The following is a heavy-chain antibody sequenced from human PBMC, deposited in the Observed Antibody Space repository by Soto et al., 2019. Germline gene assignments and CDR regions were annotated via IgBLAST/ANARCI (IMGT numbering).Heavy chain of an antibody. CDR3: ASTYYYDSSGYLAIPSFDY. D-gene: IGHD3-22*01. J-gene: IGHJ4*02. CDR1: GFTFSSYA. Sequence: GGSLRLSCAASGFTFSSYAMHWVRQAPGKGLEWVAVISYDGSNKYYADSVKGRFTISRDNSKNTLYLQMNSLRAEDTAVYYCASTYYYDSSGYLAIPSFDYWGQGTLVTVSS. V-gene: IGHV3-30-3*01. CDR2: ISYDGSNK.